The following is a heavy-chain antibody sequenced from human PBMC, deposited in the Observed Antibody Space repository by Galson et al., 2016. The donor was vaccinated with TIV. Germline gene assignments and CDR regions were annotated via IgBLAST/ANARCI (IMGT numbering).Heavy chain of an antibody. D-gene: IGHD6-13*01. CDR1: GFKFSNYA. J-gene: IGHJ6*03. Sequence: SLRLSCAASGFKFSNYAMNWVRQAPGKGLEWVSSITGSGTTTHYADSLKGRFTISRDNSKSTLYLQISGLRAEDSAIYYCAKNPYSIPLYDMDAWGQGTTVTVSS. CDR2: ITGSGTTT. CDR3: AKNPYSIPLYDMDA. V-gene: IGHV3-23*01.